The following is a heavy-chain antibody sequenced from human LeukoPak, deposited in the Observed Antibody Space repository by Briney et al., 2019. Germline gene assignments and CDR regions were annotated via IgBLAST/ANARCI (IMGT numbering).Heavy chain of an antibody. J-gene: IGHJ3*02. D-gene: IGHD3-22*01. CDR3: ARDRITMIGPADAFDI. CDR1: GFTSSSYS. Sequence: GGSLRLSCAASGFTSSSYSMNWVRQAPGKGLEWVSSISSSSSYIYYADSVKGRFTISRDNAKNSLYLQMNSLRAEDTAVYYCARDRITMIGPADAFDIWGQGTMVTVSS. CDR2: ISSSSSYI. V-gene: IGHV3-21*01.